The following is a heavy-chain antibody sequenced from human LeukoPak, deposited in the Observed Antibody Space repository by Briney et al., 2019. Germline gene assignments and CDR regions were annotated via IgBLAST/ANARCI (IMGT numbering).Heavy chain of an antibody. V-gene: IGHV1-2*02. D-gene: IGHD1-26*01. J-gene: IGHJ4*02. CDR1: GYTFTGYY. CDR2: INPNSGGT. Sequence: ASVKVSCKASGYTFTGYYMHWVRQAPGQGLEWMGWINPNSGGTYYAQKFQGRVTMTRDTSISTAYMELSRLRSDDTAVYYCARDSVGGSYSFDYWGQGTLVTVSS. CDR3: ARDSVGGSYSFDY.